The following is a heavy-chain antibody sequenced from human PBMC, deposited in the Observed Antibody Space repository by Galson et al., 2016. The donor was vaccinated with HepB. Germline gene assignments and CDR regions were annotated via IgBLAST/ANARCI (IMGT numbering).Heavy chain of an antibody. CDR2: ITSSSSSI. J-gene: IGHJ3*01. Sequence: SLRLSCAASGFTLSSHSMNWVRQAPGKGLEWVSYITSSSSSIYYADSVKGRFTISRDNAKNSLYLQMNSLGPEDTAVYYLATGGSRGISYAFGFWGQGTIVTVSS. D-gene: IGHD3-16*01. V-gene: IGHV3-48*01. CDR3: ATGGSRGISYAFGF. CDR1: GFTLSSHS.